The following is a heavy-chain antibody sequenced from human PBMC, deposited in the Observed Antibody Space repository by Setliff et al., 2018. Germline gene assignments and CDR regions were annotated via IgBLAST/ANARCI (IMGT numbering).Heavy chain of an antibody. Sequence: HPGGSLRLSCAASGFTFANYWINWVRQAPGKGLEWVANIKQDESEKHYVGSVKGRFTISRDNARNSVYLQMNSLRAEDAAVYYCATSDWYAAFDHWGQGTLGPSPQ. V-gene: IGHV3-7*01. CDR1: GFTFANYW. D-gene: IGHD6-19*01. J-gene: IGHJ4*02. CDR2: IKQDESEK. CDR3: ATSDWYAAFDH.